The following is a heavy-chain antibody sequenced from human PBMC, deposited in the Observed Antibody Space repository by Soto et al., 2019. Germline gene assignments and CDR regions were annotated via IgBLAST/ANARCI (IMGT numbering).Heavy chain of an antibody. D-gene: IGHD2-21*02. CDR1: GFTFSSYW. CDR2: IKQDGSEK. CDR3: ARELHRGGVTPYGY. J-gene: IGHJ4*02. Sequence: GGSLRLSCAASGFTFSSYWMSWVRQAPGKGLEWVANIKQDGSEKYYVDSVKGRFTISRDNAKNSLYLQMNSLRAEDTAVYYCARELHRGGVTPYGYWGQGTLVTVSS. V-gene: IGHV3-7*03.